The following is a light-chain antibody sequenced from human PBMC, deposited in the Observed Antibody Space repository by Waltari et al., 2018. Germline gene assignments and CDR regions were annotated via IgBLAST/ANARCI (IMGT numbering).Light chain of an antibody. J-gene: IGKJ5*01. V-gene: IGKV1-39*01. CDR2: AGS. CDR3: QQSYSSLPIT. Sequence: DILLTQSPSSLSASVGDRVTITCRAGQSIGTSLNWYQQKPGNAPNLLIYAGSSLQSGVPSRVSGSGSGIEFTLTISSLQPEDFATYYCQQSYSSLPITFGQGTRLEI. CDR1: QSIGTS.